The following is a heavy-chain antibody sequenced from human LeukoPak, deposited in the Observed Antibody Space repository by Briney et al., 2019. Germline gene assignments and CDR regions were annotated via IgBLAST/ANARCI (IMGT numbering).Heavy chain of an antibody. CDR2: ISYDGSNK. CDR3: ARDGSYYGSGSYYNAGGYFDY. V-gene: IGHV3-30*04. J-gene: IGHJ4*02. Sequence: GGSLRLSCAASGFTFSSYAMHWVRQAPGKGLEWVAVISYDGSNKYYADSVKGRFTISRDNSKNTLYLQMSSLRAEDTAVYYCARDGSYYGSGSYYNAGGYFDYWGQGTLVTVSS. D-gene: IGHD3-10*01. CDR1: GFTFSSYA.